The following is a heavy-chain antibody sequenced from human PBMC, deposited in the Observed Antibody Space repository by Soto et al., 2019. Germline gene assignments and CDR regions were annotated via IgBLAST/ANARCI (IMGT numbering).Heavy chain of an antibody. V-gene: IGHV4-59*01. CDR2: IYYSGST. J-gene: IGHJ6*02. Sequence: SETLSLTCTVSGGSISSYYWSWIRQPPGKGLEWIGYIYYSGSTNYNPSLKSRVTISVDTSKNQFSLKLSSVTAADTAVYYCARSLRGGDTAMVVGYYYYGMDVWGQGTTVTVSS. CDR3: ARSLRGGDTAMVVGYYYYGMDV. CDR1: GGSISSYY. D-gene: IGHD5-18*01.